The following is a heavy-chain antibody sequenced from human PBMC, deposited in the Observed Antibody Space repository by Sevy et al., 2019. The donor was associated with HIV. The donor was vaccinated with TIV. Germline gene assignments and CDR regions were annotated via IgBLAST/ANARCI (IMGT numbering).Heavy chain of an antibody. CDR1: GGTFSSYA. D-gene: IGHD2-21*01. J-gene: IGHJ3*02. V-gene: IGHV1-69*13. Sequence: ASVKVSCKASGGTFSSYAIKWVRQAPGQGLEWMGRIIPIFGAADYAQKFQGRVTITADESTSTVYMQLSRLRSEDTAVYYCASPAYCGGGNCYSSDAFDMWGQGTMVTVSS. CDR2: IIPIFGAA. CDR3: ASPAYCGGGNCYSSDAFDM.